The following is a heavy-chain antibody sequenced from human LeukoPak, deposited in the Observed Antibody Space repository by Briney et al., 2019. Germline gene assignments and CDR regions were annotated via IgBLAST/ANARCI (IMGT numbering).Heavy chain of an antibody. CDR1: GFTFSSYA. V-gene: IGHV3-23*01. CDR2: ISSSADST. D-gene: IGHD4-23*01. CDR3: AKPLEKYTYGGNFDY. J-gene: IGHJ4*02. Sequence: GESLRLSCEASGFTFSSYAMSWVRQAPGKGLAWVSVISSSADSTYYADSVKGRFTISRDNSKNTLYLQMNNLRAEDTAVYYCAKPLEKYTYGGNFDYWGQGILVTVSS.